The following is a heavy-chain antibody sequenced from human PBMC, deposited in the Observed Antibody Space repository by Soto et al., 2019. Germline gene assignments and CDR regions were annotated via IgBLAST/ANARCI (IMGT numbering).Heavy chain of an antibody. V-gene: IGHV4-59*08. CDR3: ARQGLQWLPEGRDYFDY. D-gene: IGHD6-19*01. Sequence: QVQLLESGPGLVKPSETLSLTCTVSGGSISSYYWSWIRQPPGKGLEWIGYIFYSGSTNYNPSLKGRVAISVDTSKNQFSLKLGSVPATDTAVYYCARQGLQWLPEGRDYFDYWGQGTLVTVSA. J-gene: IGHJ4*01. CDR1: GGSISSYY. CDR2: IFYSGST.